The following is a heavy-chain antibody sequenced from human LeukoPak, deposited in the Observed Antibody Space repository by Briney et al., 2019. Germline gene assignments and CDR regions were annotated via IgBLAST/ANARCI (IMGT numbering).Heavy chain of an antibody. CDR3: ARDTRADCGMDV. CDR2: IYYSGST. J-gene: IGHJ6*02. CDR1: GGSISSGGYY. Sequence: SETLSLTCTVSGGSISSGGYYWSWIRQHPGKGLEWIGYIYYSGSTYYNPSLKSRVTISVDTSKNQFSLKLSSVTAADTAVYYCARDTRADCGMDVWGQGTTVTVSS. V-gene: IGHV4-31*03.